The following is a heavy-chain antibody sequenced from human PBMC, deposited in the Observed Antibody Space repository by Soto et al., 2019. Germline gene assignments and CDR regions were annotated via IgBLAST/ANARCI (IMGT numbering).Heavy chain of an antibody. J-gene: IGHJ4*02. Sequence: ASVKVSCKASGYTFTSYYMHWVRQAPGQGLEWMGIISPSGGSTSYAQKFQGRVTMTRDTSTSTVYMELSSLRSEDTAVYYCARVPRGAVAGGNSYFDYWGQGTLVTVSS. CDR1: GYTFTSYY. V-gene: IGHV1-46*01. D-gene: IGHD6-19*01. CDR3: ARVPRGAVAGGNSYFDY. CDR2: ISPSGGST.